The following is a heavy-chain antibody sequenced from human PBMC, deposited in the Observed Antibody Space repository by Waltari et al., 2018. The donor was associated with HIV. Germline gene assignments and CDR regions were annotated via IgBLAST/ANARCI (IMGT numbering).Heavy chain of an antibody. CDR1: GGSISSSSYY. CDR3: ARQTTPPTTLIDY. CDR2: IYYSGTT. V-gene: IGHV4-39*01. D-gene: IGHD1-26*01. J-gene: IGHJ4*02. Sequence: QLQLQESGPGLVKPSETLSLTCTVSGGSISSSSYYWGLIRQPPGKGLEWIGSIYYSGTTYYNPSLKSRVTISGDTSKNQFSLKLSSVTAADTAVYYCARQTTPPTTLIDYWGQGTLVTVSS.